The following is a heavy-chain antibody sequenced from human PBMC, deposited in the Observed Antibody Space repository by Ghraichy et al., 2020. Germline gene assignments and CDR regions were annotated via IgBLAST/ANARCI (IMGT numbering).Heavy chain of an antibody. Sequence: GGSLRLSCAVSGFSVSRNFWSWVRQAPGKGLEWVSVIFSGGYTDYADSVRGRFSISRDIPQNTVFLHMSSLTAGDTAVYYCASGADVTGDGTSTSGFREPQDCWGQGTLVTVSS. D-gene: IGHD2-2*01. CDR2: IFSGGYT. J-gene: IGHJ4*02. CDR1: GFSVSRNF. V-gene: IGHV3-53*01. CDR3: ASGADVTGDGTSTSGFREPQDC.